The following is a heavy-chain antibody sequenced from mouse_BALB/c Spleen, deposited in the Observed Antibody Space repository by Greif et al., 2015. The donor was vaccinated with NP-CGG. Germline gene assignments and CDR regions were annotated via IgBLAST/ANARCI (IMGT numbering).Heavy chain of an antibody. CDR1: GYTFTDYN. CDR3: ARSSYDGFGFAY. CDR2: IYPYNGGT. J-gene: IGHJ3*01. D-gene: IGHD2-3*01. V-gene: IGHV1S29*02. Sequence: VQLQQSGPELVKPGASVKISCKASGYTFTDYNMHWVKQSHGKSLEWIGYIYPYNGGTGYNQKFKSKATLTVDNSSSTAYMELRSLTSEDSAVYYCARSSYDGFGFAYWGQGTLVTVSA.